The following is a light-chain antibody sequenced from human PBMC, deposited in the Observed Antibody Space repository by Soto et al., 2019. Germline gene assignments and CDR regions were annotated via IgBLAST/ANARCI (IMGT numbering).Light chain of an antibody. CDR2: AAS. Sequence: IPMTQSPSSLSASVGDRVTITCRASQSISNHLNWYQQKPGKAPKLLIFAASSLQSGVPSRFSGSRSGPDFTLTISSLQPEDFATYYCQQSYSSPPTFGQRTKVDIK. J-gene: IGKJ1*01. V-gene: IGKV1-39*01. CDR1: QSISNH. CDR3: QQSYSSPPT.